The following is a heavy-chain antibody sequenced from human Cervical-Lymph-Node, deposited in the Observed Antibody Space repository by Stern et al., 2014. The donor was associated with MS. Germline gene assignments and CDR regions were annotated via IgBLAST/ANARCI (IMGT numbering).Heavy chain of an antibody. D-gene: IGHD6-19*01. CDR2: IHSGSST. V-gene: IGHV3-66*02. CDR1: GFIFSDNY. J-gene: IGHJ5*02. CDR3: ARDLGSSGWSHQDWFDP. Sequence: EVQLEESGGGLVQPGGSLRLSCAASGFIFSDNYMSWVRQAPGKGLEWVSIIHSGSSTHYADSVRGRFIISRDNSKNTLHLQMNSLRVEDTAVYYCARDLGSSGWSHQDWFDPWGQGTLVTVSS.